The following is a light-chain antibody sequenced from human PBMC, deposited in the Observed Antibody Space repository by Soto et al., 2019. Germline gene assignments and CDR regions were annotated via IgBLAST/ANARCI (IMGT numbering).Light chain of an antibody. V-gene: IGKV3-20*01. Sequence: EIVLTQSPGTLSLSPGERATLSCRASQTVSSSLAWYQQRPGQAPRLLIYDTSTRAAGIPARFSGSGSGTDFTLTISRLEPEDFAVYYCQQYGSSPSTFGQGTKVDI. J-gene: IGKJ1*01. CDR3: QQYGSSPST. CDR2: DTS. CDR1: QTVSSS.